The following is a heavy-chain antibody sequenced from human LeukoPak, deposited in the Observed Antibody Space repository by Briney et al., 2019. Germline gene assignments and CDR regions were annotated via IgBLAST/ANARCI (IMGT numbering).Heavy chain of an antibody. J-gene: IGHJ4*02. Sequence: GGSLRLSCAASGFSVSSNYMSWVRQAPGQGLEWVTVIWYDGSNKNYADSVKGRFTISRDNSKNTLYLQMNSLRAEDTAVYYCARDSGYSGYGYYFDYWGQGTLVTVSS. V-gene: IGHV3-33*08. D-gene: IGHD5-12*01. CDR1: GFSVSSNY. CDR2: IWYDGSNK. CDR3: ARDSGYSGYGYYFDY.